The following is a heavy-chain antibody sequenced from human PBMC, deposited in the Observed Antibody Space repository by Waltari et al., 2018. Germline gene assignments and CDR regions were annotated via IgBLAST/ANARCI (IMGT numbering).Heavy chain of an antibody. V-gene: IGHV4-38-2*01. CDR1: GYSISSGYY. Sequence: QVQLQESGPGLVKPSDTLSLTCAVPGYSISSGYYLGWIRQPPGKGLEWIGSIYHSGSTYYNPSLKSRVTISVDTSKNQFSLKLSSVTAADTAVYYCVSGGLGDAFDIWGQGTMVTVSS. CDR3: VSGGLGDAFDI. CDR2: IYHSGST. D-gene: IGHD3-3*01. J-gene: IGHJ3*02.